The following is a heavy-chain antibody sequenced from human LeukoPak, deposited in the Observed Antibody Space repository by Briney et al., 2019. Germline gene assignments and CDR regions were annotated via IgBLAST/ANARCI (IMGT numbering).Heavy chain of an antibody. V-gene: IGHV1-69*06. CDR1: GGTFNTYA. CDR2: IIPVFGTP. Sequence: SVKVSCKASGGTFNTYAINSVRQAPEQGREWMGRIIPVFGTPKYAQKFQGSVTITADRATSTDYLELSSLTPDVPAICFCARIEGDYGVFVYWGQGTLVTVSS. J-gene: IGHJ4*02. CDR3: ARIEGDYGVFVY. D-gene: IGHD4-17*01.